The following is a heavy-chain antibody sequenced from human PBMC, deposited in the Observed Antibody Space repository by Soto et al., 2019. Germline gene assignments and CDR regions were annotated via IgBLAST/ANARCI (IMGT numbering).Heavy chain of an antibody. Sequence: QLQLQESGPGLVKPSETLSLTCTVSGGSISSSSYYWGWIRQPPGKGLEWIGSIYYRGSTYYNPSLKSRVTISVDTSKNQFSLKLSSVTAADTAVYYCARQVVVVPAATDAFDIWGQGTMVTVSS. D-gene: IGHD2-2*01. CDR2: IYYRGST. CDR1: GGSISSSSYY. J-gene: IGHJ3*02. CDR3: ARQVVVVPAATDAFDI. V-gene: IGHV4-39*01.